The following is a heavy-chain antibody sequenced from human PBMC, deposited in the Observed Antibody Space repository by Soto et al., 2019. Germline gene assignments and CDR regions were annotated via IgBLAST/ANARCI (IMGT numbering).Heavy chain of an antibody. Sequence: QVQLVQSGAEVKKPGSSVKVSCKASGGTFSSYTISWVRQAPGQGLEWMGRIIPILGIANYAQKFQGRVTITPDKSTSTAYMELSSLRSEDTAVYYCARDLDWYFDLWGRGTLVTVSS. V-gene: IGHV1-69*08. CDR3: ARDLDWYFDL. CDR1: GGTFSSYT. J-gene: IGHJ2*01. CDR2: IIPILGIA.